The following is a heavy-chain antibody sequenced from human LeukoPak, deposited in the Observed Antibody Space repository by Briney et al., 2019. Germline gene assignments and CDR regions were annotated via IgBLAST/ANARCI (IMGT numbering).Heavy chain of an antibody. V-gene: IGHV3-30*02. CDR1: DPSFRGYG. D-gene: IGHD3-10*01. Sequence: GGSVSLSCATSDPSFRGYGKLWVRQAPGKGLVGVAYIQCDGSNKYYADSVQGRVTISRDNSKSTLYLQMNSLRAGDTAVYYCVKDWYYYGSGKVCYMDVWGKGTTVAVSS. CDR2: IQCDGSNK. J-gene: IGHJ6*03. CDR3: VKDWYYYGSGKVCYMDV.